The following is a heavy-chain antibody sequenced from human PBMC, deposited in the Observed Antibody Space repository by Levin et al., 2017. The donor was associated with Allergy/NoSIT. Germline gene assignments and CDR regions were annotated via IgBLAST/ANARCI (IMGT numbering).Heavy chain of an antibody. J-gene: IGHJ5*02. CDR1: GGSISSYY. CDR3: ARDSHRLNWNLHGGFDP. D-gene: IGHD1-20*01. CDR2: IYYSGST. V-gene: IGHV4-59*01. Sequence: MPSETLSLTCTVSGGSISSYYWSWIRQPPGKGLEWIGYIYYSGSTNYNPSLKSRVTISVDTSKNQFSLKLSSVTAADTAVYYCARDSHRLNWNLHGGFDPWGQGTLVTVSS.